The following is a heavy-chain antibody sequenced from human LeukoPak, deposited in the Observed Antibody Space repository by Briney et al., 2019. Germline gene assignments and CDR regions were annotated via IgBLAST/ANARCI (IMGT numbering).Heavy chain of an antibody. Sequence: PSETLSLTCAVYGGSFSGYYWTWIRQPPGKGLEWIGEINHSGSTYYNPSLKSRVAISVDTSKNQFSLKLSSVTAADTAVYYCARVGLWFGELKDRYFDYWGQGTLVTVSS. J-gene: IGHJ4*02. D-gene: IGHD3-10*01. CDR3: ARVGLWFGELKDRYFDY. V-gene: IGHV4-34*01. CDR1: GGSFSGYY. CDR2: INHSGST.